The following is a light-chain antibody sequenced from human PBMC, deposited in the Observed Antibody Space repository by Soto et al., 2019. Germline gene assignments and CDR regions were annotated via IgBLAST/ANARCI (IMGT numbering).Light chain of an antibody. CDR3: QLRSNWPPIT. CDR1: QSVSSC. V-gene: IGKV3-11*01. J-gene: IGKJ5*01. CDR2: DAS. Sequence: ETVLTQSPATLSLSPGERATLSCRASQSVSSCLAWYQQKRGQAPRLLIYDASNRATGIPARFSGSGSGTDFTLTISSLEPEDFAVYYCQLRSNWPPITFGQGTRLEIK.